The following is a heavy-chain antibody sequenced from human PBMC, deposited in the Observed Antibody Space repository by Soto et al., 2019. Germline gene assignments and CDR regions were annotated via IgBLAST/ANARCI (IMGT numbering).Heavy chain of an antibody. J-gene: IGHJ6*02. Sequence: QLQLQESGSGLVKPSQTLSLTCAVSGGSISSGGYSWSWIRQPPGKGLEWIGYIYHSGSTYYNPSLKSRVTRSVDRSKNQFSLKLSSVTAADTAVYYCGREDSNYDYGMDVWGQGTTVTVSS. D-gene: IGHD4-4*01. V-gene: IGHV4-30-2*01. CDR1: GGSISSGGYS. CDR2: IYHSGST. CDR3: GREDSNYDYGMDV.